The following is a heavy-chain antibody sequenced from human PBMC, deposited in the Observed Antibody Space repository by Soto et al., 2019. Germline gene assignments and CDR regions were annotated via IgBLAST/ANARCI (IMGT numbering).Heavy chain of an antibody. CDR1: GFTFSSYG. Sequence: QVQLVESGGGVNQPGRSLRLSCAASGFTFSSYGMHWVRQAPGKGLEWVAVIWYDGSNKYHADSVKGRFTISRDNSKNTLYLQLNSLRAEDTAVYYCAREPPREGIAYWGQGTLVTVSS. CDR3: AREPPREGIAY. CDR2: IWYDGSNK. J-gene: IGHJ4*02. D-gene: IGHD3-10*01. V-gene: IGHV3-33*01.